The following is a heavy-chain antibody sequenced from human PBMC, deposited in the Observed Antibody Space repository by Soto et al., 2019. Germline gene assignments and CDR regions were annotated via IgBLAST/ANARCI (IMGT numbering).Heavy chain of an antibody. J-gene: IGHJ4*02. CDR1: GFTFNIYR. CDR3: ARDFVGLGY. V-gene: IGHV3-74*01. CDR2: INRDMNT. Sequence: EVQLVESGGGFVQPGGSLRLSCTVSGFTFNIYRMHWVRQAPGKGLMWFSLINRDMNTNYADSVKGRFTITRDNAKNMVYLQMNSLRVEDTAVYYCARDFVGLGYWGQGTLVTVSS. D-gene: IGHD2-21*01.